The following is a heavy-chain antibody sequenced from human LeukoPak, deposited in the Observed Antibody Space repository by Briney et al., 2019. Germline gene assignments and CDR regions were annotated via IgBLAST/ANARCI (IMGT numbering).Heavy chain of an antibody. CDR3: ARAYDSSIFDY. CDR2: INHSGST. D-gene: IGHD3-22*01. V-gene: IGHV4-34*01. Sequence: SETLSLTCAVYGGSFSGYYWSWIRQPPGKGLEWSGEINHSGSTNYNPSLKSRLTMSVDTSNNQFSLKLSSVTAADTAVYYCARAYDSSIFDYWGQGTLVTVSS. CDR1: GGSFSGYY. J-gene: IGHJ4*02.